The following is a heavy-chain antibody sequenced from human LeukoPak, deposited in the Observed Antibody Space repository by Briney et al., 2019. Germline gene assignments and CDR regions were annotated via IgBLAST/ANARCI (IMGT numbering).Heavy chain of an antibody. Sequence: SQTLSLTCTVSGGSISSGDYYWSWIPQPPGKGLEWIGYIYYSGSTYYNPSLKSRVTISVDTSKNQFSLKLSSVTAADTAVYYCARVNYGGNSDWYFDLWGRGTLVTVSS. J-gene: IGHJ2*01. D-gene: IGHD4-23*01. CDR2: IYYSGST. CDR1: GGSISSGDYY. V-gene: IGHV4-30-4*01. CDR3: ARVNYGGNSDWYFDL.